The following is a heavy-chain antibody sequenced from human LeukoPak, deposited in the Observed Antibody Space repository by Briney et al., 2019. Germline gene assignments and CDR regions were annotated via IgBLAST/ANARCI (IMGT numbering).Heavy chain of an antibody. CDR2: ISYDGSNI. J-gene: IGHJ6*03. D-gene: IGHD2-21*02. V-gene: IGHV3-30*04. CDR1: RFTFSNYA. CDR3: AKDQYFVTGYYSHMDV. Sequence: GGSLRLSCAASRFTFSNYAMHWVRQAPGKGLEWVAVISYDGSNINYAESVKGRFTISRDNSKNTLYLQMNSLRAEDTAVYYCAKDQYFVTGYYSHMDVWGKGTTVTISS.